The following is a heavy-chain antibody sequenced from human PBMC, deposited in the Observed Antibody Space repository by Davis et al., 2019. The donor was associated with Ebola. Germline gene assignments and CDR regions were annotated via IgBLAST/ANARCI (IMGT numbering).Heavy chain of an antibody. D-gene: IGHD1-14*01. CDR2: IYDSGST. CDR3: ARLRSPRDDAFDI. V-gene: IGHV4-4*02. CDR1: GGPFSSHNW. J-gene: IGHJ3*02. Sequence: MPSETLSLTCTASGGPFSSHNWWCWVRLSPGQGLAWTGDIYDSGSTNYNPSLKTRVTISVDTSKNQFSLNLTSVTAADPAVYFCARLRSPRDDAFDIGGQGTLVTVSS.